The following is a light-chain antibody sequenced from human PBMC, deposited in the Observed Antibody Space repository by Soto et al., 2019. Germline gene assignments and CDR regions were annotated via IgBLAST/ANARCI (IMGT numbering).Light chain of an antibody. CDR3: TSYTSTGAPVV. Sequence: QSALTQPASVSGSPGQSITISCTGTSSDVGGYNYVSWYQHHPGKAPELIIYGVTNWPSGASLRFSGSKSGNTASLTISGLQAEDEADYYCTSYTSTGAPVVFGGGTKLTVL. V-gene: IGLV2-14*03. CDR2: GVT. J-gene: IGLJ2*01. CDR1: SSDVGGYNY.